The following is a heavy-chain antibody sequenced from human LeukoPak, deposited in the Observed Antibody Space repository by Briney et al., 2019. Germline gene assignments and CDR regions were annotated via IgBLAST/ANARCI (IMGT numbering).Heavy chain of an antibody. CDR2: INAGNGNT. CDR1: GYTFTNYA. V-gene: IGHV1-3*01. CDR3: ARGGIATRIDY. Sequence: ASVKVSCKASGYTFTNYAMHWVRQAPGQRLEWMGWINAGNGNTKYSQKFQDRLIITRDTSANTAYMELSSLGSEDTAMYYCARGGIATRIDYWGQGTLVTVSS. D-gene: IGHD2-15*01. J-gene: IGHJ4*02.